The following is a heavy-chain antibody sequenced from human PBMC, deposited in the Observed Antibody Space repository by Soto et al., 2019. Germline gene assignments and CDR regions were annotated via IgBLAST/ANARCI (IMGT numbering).Heavy chain of an antibody. V-gene: IGHV4-34*01. D-gene: IGHD4-4*01. CDR2: INHSGST. J-gene: IGHJ4*02. Sequence: QVQLQQWGAGLLKPSETLSLTCAVYGGSFSGYYWTWIRQPPGKGLEWIGEINHSGSTNYNPSLKSRVTISVYTSKDPFSLKLSFVTAADTAVYYCAREGTTARFDYWSQGTLVTVSS. CDR3: AREGTTARFDY. CDR1: GGSFSGYY.